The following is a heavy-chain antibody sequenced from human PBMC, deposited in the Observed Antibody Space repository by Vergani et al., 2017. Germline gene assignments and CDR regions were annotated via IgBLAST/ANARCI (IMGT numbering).Heavy chain of an antibody. CDR3: ARVGWSYYDSSGYYYAPGGWFDP. D-gene: IGHD3-22*01. V-gene: IGHV5-10-1*03. CDR1: GYSFTSYW. J-gene: IGHJ5*02. CDR2: IDPSDSYT. Sequence: EVPLVQSGAEVKKPGESLRISCKCSGYSFTSYWISWVRQMPGKGLEWMGRIDPSDSYTNYSPSFQGHVTISADKSISTAYLQWSSLKASDTAMYYCARVGWSYYDSSGYYYAPGGWFDPWGQGTLVTVSS.